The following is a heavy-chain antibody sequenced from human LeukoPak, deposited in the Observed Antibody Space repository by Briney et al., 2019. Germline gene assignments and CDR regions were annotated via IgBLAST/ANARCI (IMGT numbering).Heavy chain of an antibody. CDR2: IYYSGST. D-gene: IGHD6-13*01. CDR1: GGSISSSSYY. V-gene: IGHV4-39*01. J-gene: IGHJ4*02. CDR3: ARLISSWYFDY. Sequence: SETLFLTCTVSGGSISSSSYYWGWSRQPPGKGLEWIGRIYYSGSTYYNPSRKSRVTITVDTAKNQFSLKLSSVTAADTAVYYCARLISSWYFDYWGQGTLVTVSS.